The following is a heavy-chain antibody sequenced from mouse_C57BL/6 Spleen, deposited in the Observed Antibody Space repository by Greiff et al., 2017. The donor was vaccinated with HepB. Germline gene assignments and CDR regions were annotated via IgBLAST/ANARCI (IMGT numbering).Heavy chain of an antibody. CDR1: GYTFTSYW. V-gene: IGHV1-59*01. CDR2: IDPSDSYT. J-gene: IGHJ2*01. Sequence: QVQLQQPGAELVRPGTSVKLSCKASGYTFTSYWMHWVKQRPGQGLEWIGLIDPSDSYTNYNQKFKGKATLTVDTSSSTAYMQLSSLTSEDSAVYYCAFITTVDWDYWGEGTTLTVSS. D-gene: IGHD1-1*01. CDR3: AFITTVDWDY.